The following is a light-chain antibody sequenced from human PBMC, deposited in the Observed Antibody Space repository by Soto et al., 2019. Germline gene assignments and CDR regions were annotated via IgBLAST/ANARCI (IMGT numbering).Light chain of an antibody. J-gene: IGKJ5*01. CDR2: GAS. Sequence: EIVMTQSPATLAVSPGDRPNLSFRASQSVSRNLAWYQQKPGQAPRILIYGASTRATGIPARFSGSGSGTEFTLTISSLEPEDFELYYCQQRSNWPITFGQGTRLEIK. CDR1: QSVSRN. V-gene: IGKV3-15*01. CDR3: QQRSNWPIT.